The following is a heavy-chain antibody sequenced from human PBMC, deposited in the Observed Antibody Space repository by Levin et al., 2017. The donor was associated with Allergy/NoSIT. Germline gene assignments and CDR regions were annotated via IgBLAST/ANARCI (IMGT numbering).Heavy chain of an antibody. CDR3: ASDGSYDTLDI. CDR2: ISSSSTYI. Sequence: TGGSLRLSCAASGFTFSGYTMNWVRQAPGKGLEWVSSISSSSTYIYYADSLKGRFTISRDDAKNSLSLQMNSLRVEDTAVYYCASDGSYDTLDIWGQGTMVTVSS. V-gene: IGHV3-21*01. D-gene: IGHD6-6*01. J-gene: IGHJ3*02. CDR1: GFTFSGYT.